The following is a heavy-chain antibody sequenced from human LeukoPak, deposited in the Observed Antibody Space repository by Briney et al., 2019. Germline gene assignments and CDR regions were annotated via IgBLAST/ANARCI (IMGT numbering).Heavy chain of an antibody. CDR3: AKVRVGATTGLHFDY. CDR1: GFTFSSYA. CDR2: ISGSGGST. D-gene: IGHD1-26*01. Sequence: GGSLRLSCAASGFTFSSYAMSWVRQAPGKGLEWVSAISGSGGSTYYADSVKGRFTISRDNSKNTPYLQMNSLRAEDTAVYYCAKVRVGATTGLHFDYWGQGTLVTVSS. V-gene: IGHV3-23*01. J-gene: IGHJ4*02.